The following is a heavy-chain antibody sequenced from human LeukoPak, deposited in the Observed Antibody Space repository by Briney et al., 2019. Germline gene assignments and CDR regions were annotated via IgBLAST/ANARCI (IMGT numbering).Heavy chain of an antibody. D-gene: IGHD6-6*01. CDR3: AHRDSSSSYFDY. CDR2: IYWDDDK. CDR1: GFSLGTRGGG. J-gene: IGHJ4*02. Sequence: KSGPTLVNPTHTLTLTCTFSGFSLGTRGGGVGWIRQPPGKALEWLALIYWDDDKRYSPSLKSRLTITKDTSKNQVVLTMTNMDPVDTATYYCAHRDSSSSYFDYWGQGTLVTVSS. V-gene: IGHV2-5*02.